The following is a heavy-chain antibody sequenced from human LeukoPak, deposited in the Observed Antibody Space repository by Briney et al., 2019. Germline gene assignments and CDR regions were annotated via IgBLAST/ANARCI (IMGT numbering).Heavy chain of an antibody. Sequence: PGGSLRLSCAASGFTFDDYAMHWVRQAPGKGLEWVSGISWNSGSIGYADSVKGRFTISRDNAKNSLYLQMNSLRAEDTALYYCAKAIAVAGSYYYGMDVWGQGTTVTVSS. V-gene: IGHV3-9*01. CDR1: GFTFDDYA. D-gene: IGHD6-19*01. J-gene: IGHJ6*02. CDR2: ISWNSGSI. CDR3: AKAIAVAGSYYYGMDV.